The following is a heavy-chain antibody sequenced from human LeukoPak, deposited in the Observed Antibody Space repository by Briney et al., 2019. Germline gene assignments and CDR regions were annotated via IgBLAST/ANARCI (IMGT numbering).Heavy chain of an antibody. V-gene: IGHV3-15*01. Sequence: GGSLRLSCAASGVSFSNAWMSWVRQAPGKGLEWVGRIKSKTDGGTTDYAAPVKGRFTISRDDSKNTLYLQMNSLKTEDTAVYYCPTVQIDYSFDPWVQGTLVTVSS. D-gene: IGHD2-21*01. CDR1: GVSFSNAW. J-gene: IGHJ5*02. CDR3: PTVQIDYSFDP. CDR2: IKSKTDGGTT.